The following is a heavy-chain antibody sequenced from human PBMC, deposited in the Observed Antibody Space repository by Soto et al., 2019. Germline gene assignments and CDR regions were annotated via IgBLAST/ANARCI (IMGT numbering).Heavy chain of an antibody. CDR1: GGSISSSSYY. CDR3: ARHDGDYDKDAFDI. D-gene: IGHD3-22*01. J-gene: IGHJ3*02. CDR2: IYYSGST. V-gene: IGHV4-39*01. Sequence: QLQLQESGPGLVKPSETLSLTCTVSGGSISSSSYYWGWIRQPPGKGLEWIGSIYYSGSTYYNPSLKSRVTISVDTSKNQFSLKLSSVTAADTAVYYCARHDGDYDKDAFDIWGQGTMVTVSS.